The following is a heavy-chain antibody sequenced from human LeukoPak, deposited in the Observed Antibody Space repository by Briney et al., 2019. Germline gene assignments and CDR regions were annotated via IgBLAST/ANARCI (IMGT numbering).Heavy chain of an antibody. Sequence: GGSLRLSCAASGFTFNHYWMTWVRQAPRKGLEWVAVMKEDGSEEYYVDSVKGRFTISRDNAKSSLYLQMNSLRAEDTAVYYCARTTHGDYWGQGTLVTVSS. J-gene: IGHJ4*02. CDR3: ARTTHGDY. CDR1: GFTFNHYW. CDR2: MKEDGSEE. V-gene: IGHV3-7*02. D-gene: IGHD1-1*01.